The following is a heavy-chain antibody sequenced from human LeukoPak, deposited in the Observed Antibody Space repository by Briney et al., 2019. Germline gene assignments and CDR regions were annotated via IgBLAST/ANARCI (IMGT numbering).Heavy chain of an antibody. CDR2: INPNSGGT. V-gene: IGHV1-2*02. CDR3: ATSMAGDNFDY. D-gene: IGHD6-19*01. J-gene: IGHJ4*02. CDR1: GYTFTSYG. Sequence: ASVKVSCKASGYTFTSYGISWVRQAPGQGLEWMGRINPNSGGTTFAKKFQCRVTLTRDTSISTAYMKLSRLRSDDTAVYYCATSMAGDNFDYWGQGTLVTVSS.